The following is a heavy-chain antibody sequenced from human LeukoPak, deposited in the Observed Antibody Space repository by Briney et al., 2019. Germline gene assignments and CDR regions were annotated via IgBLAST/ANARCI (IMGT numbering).Heavy chain of an antibody. CDR2: VTHGGST. CDR3: ARITMVRGVIAK. CDR1: GGSFNSYS. D-gene: IGHD3-10*01. Sequence: SETLSLTCAVHGGSFNSYSWSWIRQPPGKGLEWIGEVTHGGSTNYNPSLKSRVTISVDTSKNQFSLKLSSVTAADTAVYYCARITMVRGVIAKWGQGTLVTVSS. J-gene: IGHJ4*02. V-gene: IGHV4-34*01.